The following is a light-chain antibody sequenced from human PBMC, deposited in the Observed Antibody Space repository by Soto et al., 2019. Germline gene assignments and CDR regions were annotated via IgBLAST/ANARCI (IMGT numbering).Light chain of an antibody. CDR3: CSYAGSSTFL. J-gene: IGLJ2*01. CDR1: SSDVGTCNF. CDR2: EVY. V-gene: IGLV2-23*02. Sequence: QSALTQPASVSGSPGRSITISCSGSSSDVGTCNFVSWYQQHPGKAPKLIIFEVYNRPSGVSDRFSGSKAGNTASLTISGLQAEDEADYYCCSYAGSSTFLFGGGTKLTVL.